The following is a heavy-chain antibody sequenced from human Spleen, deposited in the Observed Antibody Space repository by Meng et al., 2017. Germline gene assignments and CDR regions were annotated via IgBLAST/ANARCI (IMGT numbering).Heavy chain of an antibody. CDR2: ISWNSGSI. V-gene: IGHV3-9*01. CDR1: GFTFDDYA. CDR3: VGAPPY. J-gene: IGHJ4*02. Sequence: SLKISCAASGFTFDDYAMHWVRQAPGKGLEWVSGISWNSGSIGYADSVKGRFTISRDNAKNSLYLQMNSLRAEDTALYYCVGAPPYWGQGTLVTVSS.